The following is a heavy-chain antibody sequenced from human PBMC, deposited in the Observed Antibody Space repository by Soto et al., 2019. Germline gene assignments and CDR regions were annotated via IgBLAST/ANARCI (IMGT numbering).Heavy chain of an antibody. Sequence: QVHLVESGGGVVQPGRSLRLSCAASGFTFSNFGMQWVRQAPGKGLEWVASISYVGNTKYSADCVKGRFTISRDNFKNTLYLQMNSLRSEDMAVYYCAKFWGPVTAAVDDYWGQGTLVTVSS. CDR2: ISYVGNTK. V-gene: IGHV3-30*18. CDR3: AKFWGPVTAAVDDY. CDR1: GFTFSNFG. J-gene: IGHJ4*02. D-gene: IGHD6-13*01.